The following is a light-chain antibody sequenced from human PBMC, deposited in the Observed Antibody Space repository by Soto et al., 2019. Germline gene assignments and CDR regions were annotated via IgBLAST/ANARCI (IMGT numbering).Light chain of an antibody. CDR3: SSYTSSSTVV. Sequence: QSALTQPASVSGSPGQSMTISCTGTSSDVGGYNYVSWYQQHPGKAPKLMIYDVSNRPSGVSNRFSGSKCGNTASLTISGLQAEDEADYYCSSYTSSSTVVFGGGTKLTVL. CDR1: SSDVGGYNY. CDR2: DVS. V-gene: IGLV2-14*01. J-gene: IGLJ2*01.